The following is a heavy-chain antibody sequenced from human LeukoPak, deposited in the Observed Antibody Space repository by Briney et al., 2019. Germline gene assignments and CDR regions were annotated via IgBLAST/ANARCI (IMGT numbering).Heavy chain of an antibody. CDR2: IYTSGST. CDR3: EREVNCSSTSCYVRSRTIEGILRQTTKYYYYYYMDV. V-gene: IGHV4-4*07. D-gene: IGHD2-2*01. J-gene: IGHJ6*03. Sequence: MASETLSLTCTVSGGSISSYYGSWIRQPAGKGLEWIGRIYTSGSTNYNPSLKSRVTISVDKSKNQFSLKLSSVTAADTAVYSCEREVNCSSTSCYVRSRTIEGILRQTTKYYYYYYMDVWGKGTTVTVSS. CDR1: GGSISSYY.